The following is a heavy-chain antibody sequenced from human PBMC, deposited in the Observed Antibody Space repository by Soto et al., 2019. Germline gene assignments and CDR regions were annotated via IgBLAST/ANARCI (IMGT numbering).Heavy chain of an antibody. CDR2: ISYDGSNK. Sequence: PGGSLRLSCAASGLTFSSYAMHWVRQAPGKGLEWVAVISYDGSNKYYADSVKGRFTISRDNSKNTLYLQMNSLRAEDTAVYYCARDLALVVPAAIMQPYYYGMDVWGQGTTVTVSS. V-gene: IGHV3-30-3*01. CDR1: GLTFSSYA. J-gene: IGHJ6*02. CDR3: ARDLALVVPAAIMQPYYYGMDV. D-gene: IGHD2-2*01.